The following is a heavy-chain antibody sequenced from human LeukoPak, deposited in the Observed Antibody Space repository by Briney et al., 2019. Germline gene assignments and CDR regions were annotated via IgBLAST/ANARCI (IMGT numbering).Heavy chain of an antibody. CDR2: IYYSGST. CDR1: GGSISSSSYY. Sequence: SETLSLTCTVSGGSISSSSYYWGWIRQPPGKGLEWIGSIYYSGSTNYNPSLKSRVTISVDKSKNQFSLRLSSVTAADAAVYYCASSHTAFGGVVVIPGGFHYWGERTRVTVPS. CDR3: ASSHTAFGGVVVIPGGFHY. D-gene: IGHD3-16*02. J-gene: IGHJ4*02. V-gene: IGHV4-39*07.